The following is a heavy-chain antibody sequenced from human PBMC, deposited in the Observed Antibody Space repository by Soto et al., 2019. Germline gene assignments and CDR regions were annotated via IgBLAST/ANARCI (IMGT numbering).Heavy chain of an antibody. D-gene: IGHD3-22*01. CDR2: IYHSGST. CDR1: GGSISSGGYS. Sequence: ASETLSLTCAVSGGSISSGGYSWSWIRQPPGKGLEWIGYIYHSGSTYYNPSLKSRVTISVDRSKNQFSLKLSSVTAADTAVYYCARGGDYYDSSGPDAFDIWGQGTMVT. V-gene: IGHV4-30-2*01. J-gene: IGHJ3*02. CDR3: ARGGDYYDSSGPDAFDI.